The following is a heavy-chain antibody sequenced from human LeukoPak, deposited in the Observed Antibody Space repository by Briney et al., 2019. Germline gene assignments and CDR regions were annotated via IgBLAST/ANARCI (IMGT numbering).Heavy chain of an antibody. CDR2: IIPIFGTA. CDR1: GGTFSSYA. J-gene: IGHJ4*02. V-gene: IGHV1-69*05. CDR3: AREVWDYDFWND. D-gene: IGHD3-3*01. Sequence: ASVKVSCKASGGTFSSYAISWMRQAPGQGPEWMGGIIPIFGTANYAQKFQGRVTITTDESTSTAYMELSSLRSEDTAVYYCAREVWDYDFWNDWGQGTLVTVSS.